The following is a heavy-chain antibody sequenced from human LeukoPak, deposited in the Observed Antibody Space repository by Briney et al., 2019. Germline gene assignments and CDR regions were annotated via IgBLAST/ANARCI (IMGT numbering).Heavy chain of an antibody. Sequence: GASVKVSCKASGYTFTSYGISWVRQAPGQGLEWMGWISAYNGNTNYAQKLQGRVTMTTDTSTSTAHMELRSLRSDDTAVYYCARDSWSGYYDFWSGYYKAYYGMDVWGQGTTVTVSS. CDR1: GYTFTSYG. J-gene: IGHJ6*02. CDR2: ISAYNGNT. D-gene: IGHD3-3*01. CDR3: ARDSWSGYYDFWSGYYKAYYGMDV. V-gene: IGHV1-18*01.